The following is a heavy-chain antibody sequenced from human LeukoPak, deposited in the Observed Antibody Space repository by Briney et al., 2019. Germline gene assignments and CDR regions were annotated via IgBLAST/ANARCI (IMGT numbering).Heavy chain of an antibody. CDR1: GFTFSSHA. CDR3: AKVGNYYYYYMDV. D-gene: IGHD1-26*01. CDR2: ISYDGSNK. Sequence: GGPLRLSCAASGFTFSSHAMHWVRQAPGKGLEWVAVISYDGSNKYYADSVKGRFTISRDNSKNTLYLQMNSLRAEDTAVYYCAKVGNYYYYYMDVWGKGTTVTVSS. V-gene: IGHV3-30*04. J-gene: IGHJ6*03.